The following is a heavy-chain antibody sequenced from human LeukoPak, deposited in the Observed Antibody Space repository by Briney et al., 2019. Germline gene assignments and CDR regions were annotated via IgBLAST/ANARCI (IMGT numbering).Heavy chain of an antibody. D-gene: IGHD3-3*01. CDR3: ANAAGHYDFWSGYYGRDAFDI. V-gene: IGHV1-2*02. CDR2: INPNSGGT. Sequence: ASVKVSCKASGYTFTGYYMHWVRQAPGQGLEWMGWINPNSGGTNCAQKFQGRVTMTRDTSISTAYMELSRLRSDDTAVYYCANAAGHYDFWSGYYGRDAFDIWGQGTMVTVSS. J-gene: IGHJ3*02. CDR1: GYTFTGYY.